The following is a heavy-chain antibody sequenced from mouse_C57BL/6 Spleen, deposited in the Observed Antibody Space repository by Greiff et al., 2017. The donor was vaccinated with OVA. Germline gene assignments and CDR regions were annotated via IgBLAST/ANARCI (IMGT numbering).Heavy chain of an antibody. Sequence: VHVKQSGAELVRPGASVKLSCTASGFNIKDDYMHWVKQRPEQGLEWIGWIDPENGDTEYASKFQGKATITADTSSNTAYLQLSSLTSEDTAVYYCTRWLLNYWGQGTTLTVSS. D-gene: IGHD2-3*01. CDR3: TRWLLNY. V-gene: IGHV14-4*01. J-gene: IGHJ2*01. CDR2: IDPENGDT. CDR1: GFNIKDDY.